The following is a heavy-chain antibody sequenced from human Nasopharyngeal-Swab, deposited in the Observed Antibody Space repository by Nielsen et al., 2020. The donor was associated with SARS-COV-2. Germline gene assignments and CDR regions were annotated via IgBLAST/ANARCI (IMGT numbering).Heavy chain of an antibody. V-gene: IGHV3-7*05. D-gene: IGHD3-10*01. CDR1: GFTFSSYW. CDR3: ARVGYYGSGSYYNSYYYGMDA. CDR2: IKQDGSEK. J-gene: IGHJ6*02. Sequence: GESLKISCAASGFTFSSYWMSWVRQAPGKGLEWVANIKQDGSEKYYVDSVKGRFTISRDNAKNSLYLQMNSLRAEDTAVYYCARVGYYGSGSYYNSYYYGMDAWGQGTTVTVSS.